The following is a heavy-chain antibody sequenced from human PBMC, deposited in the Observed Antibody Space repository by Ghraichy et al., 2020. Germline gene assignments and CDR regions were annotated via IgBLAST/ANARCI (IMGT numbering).Heavy chain of an antibody. CDR1: GGSISSGGYS. D-gene: IGHD3-22*01. J-gene: IGHJ4*02. CDR2: IYHSGST. V-gene: IGHV4-30-2*01. CDR3: ARGAYGYDSSGYHYYFDY. Sequence: SETLSLTCAVSGGSISSGGYSWSWIRQPPGKGLEWIGYIYHSGSTYYNPSLKSRVTISVDRSKNQFSLKLSSVTAADTAVYYCARGAYGYDSSGYHYYFDYWGQGTLVTVSS.